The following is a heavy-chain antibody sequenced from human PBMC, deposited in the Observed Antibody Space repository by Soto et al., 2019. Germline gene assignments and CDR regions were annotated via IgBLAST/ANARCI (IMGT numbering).Heavy chain of an antibody. D-gene: IGHD6-6*01. Sequence: EVQLLESRGGLVQPGGSLRLSCVASGITFSTYVMTWVRQAPGKGLEWVSSISGSGGSTFYADSVKGRFTISRDNSKNTMYLQMNSLRPEDTAVYYCANDPRSSSAWYFDLSGRGSLVTVSS. V-gene: IGHV3-23*01. CDR3: ANDPRSSSAWYFDL. CDR1: GITFSTYV. J-gene: IGHJ2*01. CDR2: ISGSGGST.